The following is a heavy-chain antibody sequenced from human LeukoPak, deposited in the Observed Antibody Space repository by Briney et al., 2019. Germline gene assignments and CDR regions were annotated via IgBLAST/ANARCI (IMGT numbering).Heavy chain of an antibody. CDR3: ARLYDISNSWFDP. CDR1: GYTFTNYF. V-gene: IGHV1-46*03. J-gene: IGHJ5*02. D-gene: IGHD3-9*01. Sequence: ASVKVSCKASGYTFTNYFMHWVRQAPGQGLEWMGFFNPSGGTTSYAQNFQGRVTMTRDTSTSTVHMELSSLRSEDTAVYYCARLYDISNSWFDPWGQGTLVTVSS. CDR2: FNPSGGTT.